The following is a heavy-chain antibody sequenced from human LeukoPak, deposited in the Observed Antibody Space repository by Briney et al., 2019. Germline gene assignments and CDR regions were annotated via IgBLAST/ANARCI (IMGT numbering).Heavy chain of an antibody. CDR2: INPNSGGT. CDR3: ARDQDTAMRY. CDR1: GYTFTGYY. Sequence: ASVKVSCKASGYTFTGYYMRWVRQAPGQGLEWMGWINPNSGGTNYAQKFQGRVTMTRDTSISTAYMELSRLRSDDTAVYYCARDQDTAMRYWGQGTLVTVSS. V-gene: IGHV1-2*02. J-gene: IGHJ4*02. D-gene: IGHD5-18*01.